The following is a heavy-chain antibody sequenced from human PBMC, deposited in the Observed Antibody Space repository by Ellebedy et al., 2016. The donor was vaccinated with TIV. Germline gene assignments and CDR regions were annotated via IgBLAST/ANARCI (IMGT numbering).Heavy chain of an antibody. CDR3: ARGGQWLVENFYYYYGMDV. Sequence: GGSLRLXXAASGFTFSSYGMHWVRQAPGKGLEWVSYISSSSSTIYYADSVKGRFTISRDNAKNSLYLQMNSLRAEDTAVYYCARGGQWLVENFYYYYGMDVWGQGTTVTVSS. CDR2: ISSSSSTI. V-gene: IGHV3-48*04. CDR1: GFTFSSYG. J-gene: IGHJ6*02. D-gene: IGHD6-19*01.